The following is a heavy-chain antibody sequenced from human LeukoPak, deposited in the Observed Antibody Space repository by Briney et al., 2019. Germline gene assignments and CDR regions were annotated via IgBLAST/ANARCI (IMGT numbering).Heavy chain of an antibody. V-gene: IGHV4-39*01. CDR2: IYYSGST. D-gene: IGHD6-19*01. CDR1: GGSISSSSYY. J-gene: IGHJ4*02. CDR3: ARLGIHWDSSGWYGPPDY. Sequence: NSSETLSLTCTVSGGSISSSSYYWGWIRQPPGKGLEWIGSIYYSGSTYYNPSLKSRVTISVDTSKNQFSLKLSSVTAADTAVCYCARLGIHWDSSGWYGPPDYWGQGTLVTVSS.